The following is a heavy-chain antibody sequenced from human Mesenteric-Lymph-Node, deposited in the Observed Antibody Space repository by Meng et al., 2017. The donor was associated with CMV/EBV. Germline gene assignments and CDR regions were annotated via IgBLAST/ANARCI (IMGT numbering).Heavy chain of an antibody. J-gene: IGHJ6*02. CDR1: GFTFDDYT. CDR3: ARDPSYHHYYYGMDV. Sequence: GESLKISCAASGFTFDDYTMHWVRQAPGKGLEWVSSISSSSSYIYYADSVKGRFTTSRDNAKNSVYLQMNSLRAEDTAVYYCARDPSYHHYYYGMDVWGQGTTVTVSS. CDR2: ISSSSSYI. V-gene: IGHV3-21*01.